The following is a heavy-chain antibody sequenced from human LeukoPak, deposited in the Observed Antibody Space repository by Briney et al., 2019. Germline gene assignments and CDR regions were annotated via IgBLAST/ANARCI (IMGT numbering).Heavy chain of an antibody. D-gene: IGHD4-17*01. CDR3: ARGRAVTTGDDY. V-gene: IGHV4-4*07. Sequence: SETLSLTCTVSGGSINNYWSWIRQPAGKGLEWIGRIFSSGSTVYQPSLKSRVTMSVDTSRNSFSLKLTSVTAADTAVYYCARGRAVTTGDDYWGQGTLVTVSS. J-gene: IGHJ4*02. CDR2: IFSSGST. CDR1: GGSINNY.